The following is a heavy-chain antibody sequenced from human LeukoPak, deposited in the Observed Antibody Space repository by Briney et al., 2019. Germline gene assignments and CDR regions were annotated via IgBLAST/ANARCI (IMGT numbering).Heavy chain of an antibody. CDR1: GASISSYY. D-gene: IGHD3-10*01. CDR2: NHYSATS. Sequence: PSETLSLTCTVSGASISSYYWSWLRQPPGKGLEWIGYNHYSATSNYNPSLKSRVTISLGTSKNQFSLKLTSVTAADTAVYYCARGHYGLEVWGQGTTVTVSS. V-gene: IGHV4-59*01. CDR3: ARGHYGLEV. J-gene: IGHJ6*02.